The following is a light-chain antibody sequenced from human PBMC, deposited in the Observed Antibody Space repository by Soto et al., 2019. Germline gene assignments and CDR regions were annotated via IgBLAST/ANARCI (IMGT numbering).Light chain of an antibody. CDR1: QSVTSNY. Sequence: EIVLTQSPGTLSLSPGERATLSCRASQSVTSNYLAWYQQKPGQAPRLLIYDASNRATGIPARFSGSGSGTDFTLTISSLEPEDFAVYYCQQRSSWPTFGQGTRLEI. CDR2: DAS. V-gene: IGKV3D-20*02. J-gene: IGKJ5*01. CDR3: QQRSSWPT.